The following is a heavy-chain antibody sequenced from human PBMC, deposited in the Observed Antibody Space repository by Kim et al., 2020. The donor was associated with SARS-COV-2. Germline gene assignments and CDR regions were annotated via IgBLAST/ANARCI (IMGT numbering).Heavy chain of an antibody. V-gene: IGHV3-53*01. D-gene: IGHD1-26*01. CDR3: AKFHGGGTSHFDY. J-gene: IGHJ4*02. Sequence: GGSLRLSCAASGFTVSSKYMSWVRQAPGKGLEWVSVIYSGGRTYYADSAKGRFTISRDNSKNSLYLQMNNLRAEDTAMYYCAKFHGGGTSHFDYWGQGTLVTVSS. CDR1: GFTVSSKY. CDR2: IYSGGRT.